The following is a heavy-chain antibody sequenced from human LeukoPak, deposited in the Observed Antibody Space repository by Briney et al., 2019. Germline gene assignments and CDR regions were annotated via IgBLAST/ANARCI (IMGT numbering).Heavy chain of an antibody. CDR1: GFTFRDYS. V-gene: IGHV3-30*18. J-gene: IGHJ4*02. CDR3: AKLGYGFDY. CDR2: ISYNGIDE. Sequence: GSLRLSREVSGFTFRDYSIHWFRQAPGGGLEWVAHISYNGIDEHYAGSVKGRFTVSRDDSKNTAYLLMRGLTTEDTAFYYCAKLGYGFDYWGQGTLVIVSS. D-gene: IGHD2-15*01.